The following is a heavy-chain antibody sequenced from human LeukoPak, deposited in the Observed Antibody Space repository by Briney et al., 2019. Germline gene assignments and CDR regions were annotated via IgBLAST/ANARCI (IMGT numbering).Heavy chain of an antibody. J-gene: IGHJ3*01. CDR3: TREGDFWDFHL. CDR1: GYTFTNYD. CDR2: MNPNSGNI. D-gene: IGHD3-3*01. Sequence: ASVKVSCKASGYTFTNYDINWVRQATGQGLESLGWMNPNSGNIGYAPKFQGRVTLTRDTSISTAYMELSSLRSEDTAVYYCTREGDFWDFHLWGQGTMVTVSS. V-gene: IGHV1-8*03.